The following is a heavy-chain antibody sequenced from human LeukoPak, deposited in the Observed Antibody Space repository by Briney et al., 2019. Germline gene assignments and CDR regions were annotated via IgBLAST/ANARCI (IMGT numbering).Heavy chain of an antibody. CDR1: GFTFSTYT. V-gene: IGHV3-23*01. D-gene: IGHD1-7*01. J-gene: IGHJ4*02. CDR3: AKDRNWDYYFDD. Sequence: QSGGSLRLSCAASGFTFSTYTMNWVRQAPGKGLEWVSTVSDSRDVHYSDSVKGRFTISRDNSRNTLYLQMNSLRAEDTAFYYCAKDRNWDYYFDDWGQGTLVTVSS. CDR2: VSDSRDV.